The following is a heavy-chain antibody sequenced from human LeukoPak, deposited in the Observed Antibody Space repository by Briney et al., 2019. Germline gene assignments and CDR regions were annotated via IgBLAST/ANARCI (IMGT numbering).Heavy chain of an antibody. J-gene: IGHJ4*02. D-gene: IGHD3-22*01. V-gene: IGHV3-30-3*01. CDR2: ISYDGSNK. CDR3: ARVAVPMIVVVINTDY. CDR1: GFTFSSYA. Sequence: PGRSLRLSCAASGFTFSSYAMHWVRQAPGKGLEWVAVISYDGSNKYYADSVKGRFTISRDNSKNTLYLQMNSLRAEDTAVYYCARVAVPMIVVVINTDYWGQGTLVTVSS.